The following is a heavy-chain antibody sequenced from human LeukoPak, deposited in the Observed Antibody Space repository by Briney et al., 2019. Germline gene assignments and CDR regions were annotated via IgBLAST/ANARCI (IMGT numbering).Heavy chain of an antibody. V-gene: IGHV4-59*01. J-gene: IGHJ5*02. CDR3: ARGHAVYCSSTSCYASNWFDP. D-gene: IGHD2-2*01. CDR1: GGSTSSYY. CDR2: IYYSWST. Sequence: SETLSLTCTVSGGSTSSYYWSWIRQPPGKGLEWIGYIYYSWSTNYNPSLKSRVTISVDTSKNQFSLKLSSVTAADTAVYYCARGHAVYCSSTSCYASNWFDPWGQGTLVTVSS.